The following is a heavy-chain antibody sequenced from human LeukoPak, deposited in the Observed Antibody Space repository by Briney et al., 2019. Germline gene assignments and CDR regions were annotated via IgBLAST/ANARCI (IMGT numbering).Heavy chain of an antibody. D-gene: IGHD4-17*01. Sequence: PGGSLRLSCAASGFTFSDYVMHWVRQAPGKGLEWVAVRWYDGSNKYYADSVKGRFTISRDNSKNTLFLQMNSLRAEDTAVYYCARDPDDYGDYSYFDYWGQGTLVTVSS. V-gene: IGHV3-33*08. CDR2: RWYDGSNK. CDR3: ARDPDDYGDYSYFDY. CDR1: GFTFSDYV. J-gene: IGHJ4*02.